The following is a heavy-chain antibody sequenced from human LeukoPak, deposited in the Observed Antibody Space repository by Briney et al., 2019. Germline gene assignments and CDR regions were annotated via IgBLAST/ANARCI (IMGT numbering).Heavy chain of an antibody. CDR3: ARSGYSYGRNDYYYYYMDV. CDR1: GGTFSSYA. V-gene: IGHV1-69*05. CDR2: IIPIFGTA. J-gene: IGHJ6*03. D-gene: IGHD5-18*01. Sequence: SVKVSCKTSGGTFSSYAISWVRQAPGQGLEWMGGIIPIFGTANYAQKFQGRVTITTDESTSTAYMELSSPRSEDTAVYCCARSGYSYGRNDYYYYYMDVWGKGTTVTVSS.